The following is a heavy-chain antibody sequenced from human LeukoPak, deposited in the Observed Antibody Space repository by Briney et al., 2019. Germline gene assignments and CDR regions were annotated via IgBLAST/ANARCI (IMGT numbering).Heavy chain of an antibody. V-gene: IGHV4-61*02. CDR3: AGGRDGYNYGTDY. CDR1: GGSISSGSYY. Sequence: SETLSLTCTVSGGSISSGSYYWSWIRQPAGKGLEWIGRIYTSGSTNYNPSLKSRVTISVDTSKNQFSLKLSPVTAADTAVYYCAGGRDGYNYGTDYWGQGTLVTVSS. D-gene: IGHD5-24*01. J-gene: IGHJ4*02. CDR2: IYTSGST.